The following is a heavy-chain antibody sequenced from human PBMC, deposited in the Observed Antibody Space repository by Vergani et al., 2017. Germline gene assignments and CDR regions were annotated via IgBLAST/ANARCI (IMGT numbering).Heavy chain of an antibody. CDR1: GYSLTELT. V-gene: IGHV1-24*01. CDR2: FDPEHGEV. CDR3: AIVTDDYDSSGYCLDY. J-gene: IGHJ4*02. D-gene: IGHD3-22*01. Sequence: QVQLVQSGSEVRKPGASVKVSCQVSGYSLTELTIHWVRQAPGKGLEWMGGFDPEHGEVTFAHHIQGRVTMTEDRSTDTAYMDLSSLIPEDTALYYCAIVTDDYDSSGYCLDYWGQGTLVTVSS.